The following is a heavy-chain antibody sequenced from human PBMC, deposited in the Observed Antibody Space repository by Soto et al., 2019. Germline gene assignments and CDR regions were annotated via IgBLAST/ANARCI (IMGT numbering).Heavy chain of an antibody. Sequence: GGSLRLSCAASGFTFSSYGMHWVRQAPGKGLEWVAVISYDGSNKYYADSVKGRFTISRDNSKNTLYLQMNSLRAEDTAVYYCANREFAGPRSGAYYYGMDVWGQGTTVTVSS. CDR1: GFTFSSYG. CDR2: ISYDGSNK. J-gene: IGHJ6*02. V-gene: IGHV3-30*18. D-gene: IGHD3-10*01. CDR3: ANREFAGPRSGAYYYGMDV.